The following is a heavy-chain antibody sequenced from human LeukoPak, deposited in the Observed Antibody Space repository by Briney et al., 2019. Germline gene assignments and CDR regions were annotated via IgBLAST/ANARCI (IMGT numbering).Heavy chain of an antibody. J-gene: IGHJ4*02. CDR3: AKVTYGSGTYGAFDY. D-gene: IGHD3-10*01. CDR1: GFTLSSYG. V-gene: IGHV3-23*01. Sequence: GGTLRLSCAGSGFTLSSYGMSWVRQAPGKGLEWVSAIRGTGTSTYYADSVKGRFTISRDNSKNTLYPQMNSLRAEDTAVYYCAKVTYGSGTYGAFDYWGQGTLVTVSS. CDR2: IRGTGTST.